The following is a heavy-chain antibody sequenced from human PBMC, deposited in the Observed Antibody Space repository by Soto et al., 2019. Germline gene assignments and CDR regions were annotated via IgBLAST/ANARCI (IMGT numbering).Heavy chain of an antibody. CDR2: LSGSGGST. CDR3: AKQQGPGTPYYYAMDV. Sequence: EVQLLEAGGGLVQPGGSQRLSCAASGFTFSSYAMTWVRQAPGKGLEWVSTLSGSGGSTYYAASVKGPFTISRDNSKDTLYLEMNSLRGEDTAVYFCAKQQGPGTPYYYAMDVWGQGTAVTVSS. J-gene: IGHJ6*02. V-gene: IGHV3-23*01. CDR1: GFTFSSYA. D-gene: IGHD1-1*01.